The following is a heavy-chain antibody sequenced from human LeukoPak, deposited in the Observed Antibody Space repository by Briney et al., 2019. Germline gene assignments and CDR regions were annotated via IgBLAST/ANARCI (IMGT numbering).Heavy chain of an antibody. CDR1: GFTFSTYA. Sequence: PGGSLRLSCAASGFTFSTYAMTWVRQAPGKGLEWVSTISSGADYTYYADSVKGRFTISRDNSKSTLYLQMNSLRAEDTALYYCARAPNGVYVLDYWGQGTLVTVSS. J-gene: IGHJ4*02. CDR3: ARAPNGVYVLDY. D-gene: IGHD2-8*01. V-gene: IGHV3-23*01. CDR2: ISSGADYT.